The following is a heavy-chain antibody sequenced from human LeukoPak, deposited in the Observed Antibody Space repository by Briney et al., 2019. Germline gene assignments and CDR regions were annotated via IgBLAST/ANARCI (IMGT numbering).Heavy chain of an antibody. CDR1: GYSFTDYY. J-gene: IGHJ4*01. CDR2: INPKSGGA. V-gene: IGHV1-2*06. CDR3: ARSTSTYYYFDY. Sequence: GASVKVSCKASGYSFTDYYIHWVRQAPGQGPEWMGRINPKSGGATYAQMIRGRVSMTTDTFISTAYMELNRLSSDDTAVYFCARSTSTYYYFDYWGHGSLVAVSS. D-gene: IGHD2-2*01.